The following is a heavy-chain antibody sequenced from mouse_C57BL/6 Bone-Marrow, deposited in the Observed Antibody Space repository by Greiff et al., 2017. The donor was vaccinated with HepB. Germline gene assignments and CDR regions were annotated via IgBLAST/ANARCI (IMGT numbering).Heavy chain of an antibody. Sequence: QVQLKQSGPELVKPGASVKISCKASGYAFSSSWMNWVKQRPGKGLEWIGRIYPGDGDTNYNGKFKGKATLTADESSSTAYMQLSSLTSEDSAVYFCARGQGFDYWGQGTTLTVSS. CDR3: ARGQGFDY. V-gene: IGHV1-82*01. D-gene: IGHD6-1*01. J-gene: IGHJ2*01. CDR2: IYPGDGDT. CDR1: GYAFSSSW.